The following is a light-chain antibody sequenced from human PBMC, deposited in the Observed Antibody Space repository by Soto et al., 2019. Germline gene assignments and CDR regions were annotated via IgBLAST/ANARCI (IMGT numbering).Light chain of an antibody. V-gene: IGKV3-20*01. CDR3: QQYVASPPSWT. CDR2: RAF. Sequence: EIVLTQSPGTLSLSPGERATLSCRSSQSVSSGYLAWYQQKPGQAPRLLIFRAFNRATGIPDRFSGSGSGTDFTLTISRLEPEDFAVYYCQQYVASPPSWTFGQGTKVDIK. J-gene: IGKJ1*01. CDR1: QSVSSGY.